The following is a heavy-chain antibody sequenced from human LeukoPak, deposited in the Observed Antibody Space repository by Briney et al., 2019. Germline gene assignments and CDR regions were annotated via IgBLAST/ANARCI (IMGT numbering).Heavy chain of an antibody. CDR3: AHSVALDYRSFDY. CDR2: IYWDGDS. J-gene: IGHJ4*02. V-gene: IGHV2-5*02. CDR1: GFSISTHGVG. D-gene: IGHD4-11*01. Sequence: SGPTLVNPTQTLTLTCTFSGFSISTHGVGVGWIRQPPGKALEWLALIYWDGDSRYSPSLRSRLTITKDASKNQVVLTVTDVDPVDTATYFCAHSVALDYRSFDYWGQGILVTVSS.